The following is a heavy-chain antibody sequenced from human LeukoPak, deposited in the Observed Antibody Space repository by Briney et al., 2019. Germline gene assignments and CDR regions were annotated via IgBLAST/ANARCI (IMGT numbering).Heavy chain of an antibody. J-gene: IGHJ6*02. CDR2: IKQDGSEK. CDR1: GFTFSSYW. D-gene: IGHD6-13*01. CDR3: ARGSSQQLGYHYYYYGMDV. Sequence: GGSLRLSCAASGFTFSSYWMSWVRQAPGKGLEWVANIKQDGSEKYYVDSVKGRFTISRDNAKNSLYLQMNSLRAEDTAVYYCARGSSQQLGYHYYYYGMDVWGQGTTVTVSS. V-gene: IGHV3-7*04.